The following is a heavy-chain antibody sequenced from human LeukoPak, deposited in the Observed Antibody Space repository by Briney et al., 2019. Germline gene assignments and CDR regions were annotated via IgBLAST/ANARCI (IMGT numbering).Heavy chain of an antibody. J-gene: IGHJ4*02. CDR2: ISYDGSNK. V-gene: IGHV3-30*03. D-gene: IGHD1-26*01. CDR1: GFTFSSYG. CDR3: ASSAGSLALDY. Sequence: GGSLRLSCAASGFTFSSYGMPWVRQAPGKGLEWVAVISYDGSNKYYADSVEGRFTISRDNSKNTLYLQMNSLRAEDTAVYYCASSAGSLALDYWGQGTLVTVSS.